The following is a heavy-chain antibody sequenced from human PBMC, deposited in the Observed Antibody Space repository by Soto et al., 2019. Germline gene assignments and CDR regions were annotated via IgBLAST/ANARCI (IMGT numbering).Heavy chain of an antibody. D-gene: IGHD3-3*01. J-gene: IGHJ4*02. Sequence: EVQLLESGGGLVQPGGSLRLSCAASGFTFSSYAMSWVRQAPGKGLEWVSAISGSGGSTYYADSVKGRFTISRDNSKNTLYLQMNSLRAEDTAVYYCARPNFYDFWSGYSYYFDYWGQGTLVTVSS. CDR1: GFTFSSYA. CDR3: ARPNFYDFWSGYSYYFDY. CDR2: ISGSGGST. V-gene: IGHV3-23*01.